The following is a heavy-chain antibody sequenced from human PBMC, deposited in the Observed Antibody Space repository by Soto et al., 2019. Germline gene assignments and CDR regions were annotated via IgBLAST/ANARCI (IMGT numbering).Heavy chain of an antibody. Sequence: SETLSLTCTVSGGSISSYYWGWIRQPPGKGLEWIGYIYYSGSTNYNPSLKSRVTISVDTSKNQFSLKLSSVTAADTAVYYCASYLSRRGSGSYYRTFDYWGQGTLVTVSS. CDR2: IYYSGST. J-gene: IGHJ4*02. D-gene: IGHD3-10*01. V-gene: IGHV4-59*01. CDR3: ASYLSRRGSGSYYRTFDY. CDR1: GGSISSYY.